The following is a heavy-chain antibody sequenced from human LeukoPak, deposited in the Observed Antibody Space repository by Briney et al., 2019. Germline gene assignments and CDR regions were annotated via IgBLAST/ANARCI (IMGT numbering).Heavy chain of an antibody. D-gene: IGHD6-13*01. CDR3: AKDKRSSWTGGYFDY. CDR1: GFTFDNYA. V-gene: IGHV3-9*01. Sequence: PGRSLRLSCAASGFTFDNYAMHWVRQAPGKGLEWVSGISWNSGIIAYADSVKGRFSISRDNAKNSLYLQMNSLRAEDTALYYCAKDKRSSWTGGYFDYWGQGTLATASS. CDR2: ISWNSGII. J-gene: IGHJ4*02.